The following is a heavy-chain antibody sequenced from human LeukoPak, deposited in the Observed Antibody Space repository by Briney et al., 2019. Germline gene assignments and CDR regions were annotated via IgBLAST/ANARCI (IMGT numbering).Heavy chain of an antibody. CDR3: ARDGLVSAIPFDY. V-gene: IGHV3-30-3*01. CDR2: ISYDGSNK. D-gene: IGHD2-2*02. Sequence: SGGSLRLSCAASGFTFSSYAMHWVRQAPGKGLEWVAVISYDGSNKYYADSVKGRFTISRDNSKNTLYLQMNSLRAEDTAVYYCARDGLVSAIPFDYWGQGTLVTVSS. CDR1: GFTFSSYA. J-gene: IGHJ4*02.